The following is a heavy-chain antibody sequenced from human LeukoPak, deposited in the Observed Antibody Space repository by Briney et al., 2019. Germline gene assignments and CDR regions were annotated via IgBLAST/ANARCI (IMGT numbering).Heavy chain of an antibody. CDR2: ISAFNGNT. Sequence: ASVKVSCKASGYSFISYGITWVRQAPGQGLEWMGWISAFNGNTNYAQKFQGRVTMTTDTSTSTVYMEVKSLRSDDTAVYYCARDRTSTVASPSDSFDIWGQGTMVTVSS. CDR1: GYSFISYG. D-gene: IGHD4-11*01. J-gene: IGHJ3*02. V-gene: IGHV1-18*01. CDR3: ARDRTSTVASPSDSFDI.